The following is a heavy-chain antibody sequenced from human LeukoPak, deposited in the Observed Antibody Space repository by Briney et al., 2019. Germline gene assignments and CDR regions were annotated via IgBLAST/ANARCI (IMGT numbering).Heavy chain of an antibody. CDR2: IYYSGST. V-gene: IGHV4-39*01. CDR3: ARVGDTNSYYYYIDV. J-gene: IGHJ6*03. Sequence: PSETLSLTCTVSGGSISSSSYYWGWIRQPPGKGLEWIGSIYYSGSTYYNPSLKSRVTISVDTSKNQFSLKLSSVTAADTAVYYCARVGDTNSYYYYIDVWGKGTTVTVSS. CDR1: GGSISSSSYY.